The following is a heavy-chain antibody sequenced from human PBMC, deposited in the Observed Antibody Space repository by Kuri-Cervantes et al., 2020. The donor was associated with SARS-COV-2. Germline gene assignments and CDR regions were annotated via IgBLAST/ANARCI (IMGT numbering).Heavy chain of an antibody. CDR3: AKDIAGAAAGTGVDY. CDR2: ISYDGNNK. CDR1: GFTFRSHA. Sequence: GGSLRLSCAASGFTFRSHAMHWVRQAPGKGLEWVAVISYDGNNKYYADSVKGRFTISRDNSKNTLYLQMNSLRAEDTAVYYCAKDIAGAAAGTGVDYWGQGTLVTVSS. J-gene: IGHJ4*02. D-gene: IGHD6-13*01. V-gene: IGHV3-30-3*01.